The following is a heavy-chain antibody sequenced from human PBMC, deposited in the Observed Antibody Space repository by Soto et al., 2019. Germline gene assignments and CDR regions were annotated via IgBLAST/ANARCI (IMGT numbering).Heavy chain of an antibody. J-gene: IGHJ5*02. CDR3: ARETGNTFSSWFDP. D-gene: IGHD1-7*01. Sequence: PSETLSLTCTVSGGSVSSGSYYWSWIRQPPGKGLEWIGYIYYSGSTNYNPSLKSRVTISVDTSKNQFSLKLSSVTAADTAVYYCARETGNTFSSWFDPWGQGTLVTVSS. CDR2: IYYSGST. CDR1: GGSVSSGSYY. V-gene: IGHV4-61*01.